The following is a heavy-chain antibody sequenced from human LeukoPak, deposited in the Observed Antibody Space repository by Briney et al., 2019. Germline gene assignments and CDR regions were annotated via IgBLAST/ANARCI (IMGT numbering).Heavy chain of an antibody. CDR3: AKGGSQRYFYDSRGYYVAY. V-gene: IGHV3-33*03. CDR2: IWFDGSVH. CDR1: GFNFSGTG. Sequence: GGSLRLSCAASGFNFSGTGMHWVRQAPSKGLEWVAVIWFDGSVHYYADSVHGRFSLSRDNSKNTLYLHMNSLTADDSAVYYCAKGGSQRYFYDSRGYYVAYWGQGTLVTVSS. J-gene: IGHJ4*02. D-gene: IGHD3-22*01.